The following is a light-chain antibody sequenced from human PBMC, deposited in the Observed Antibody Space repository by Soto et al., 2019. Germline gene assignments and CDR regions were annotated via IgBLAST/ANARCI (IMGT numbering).Light chain of an antibody. Sequence: QSLLTQPASVSGSPGQSITISCTGTSSDVGSYKLVSWYQQHPDKAPKLIIYEGNKRPSGVSNRFSGSKSGDTASLTISGLQAEDEADYYCCSYAGDSADVVFGGGTKLTVL. J-gene: IGLJ2*01. CDR3: CSYAGDSADVV. CDR1: SSDVGSYKL. V-gene: IGLV2-23*01. CDR2: EGN.